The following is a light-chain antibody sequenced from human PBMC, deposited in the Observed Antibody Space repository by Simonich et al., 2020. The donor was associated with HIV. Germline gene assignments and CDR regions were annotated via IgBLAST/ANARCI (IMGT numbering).Light chain of an antibody. Sequence: DIQMTQSPSSLSASVGDRVTITCRASQSISSYFNWYQQKPGKAPKLLIYAASSVQSGVPSRFSGSGSGTDFTLTISSLQPEDFATYFCQQSRSTPFTFGPGTKVDIK. CDR1: QSISSY. V-gene: IGKV1-39*01. CDR3: QQSRSTPFT. J-gene: IGKJ3*01. CDR2: AAS.